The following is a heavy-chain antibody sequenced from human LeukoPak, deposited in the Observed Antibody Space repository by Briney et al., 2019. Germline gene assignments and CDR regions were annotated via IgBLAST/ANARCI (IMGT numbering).Heavy chain of an antibody. CDR3: ARQTGSGLFILP. CDR2: IYYSGNT. Sequence: SETLSLTCTVSGDSISSSNSYWGRIRQPPGKGLEWIGSIYYSGNTYSNASLKSRVSISVDTSKNQFSLSLTSVTAADTAVYYCARQTGSGLFILPGGQGTLVTVSS. D-gene: IGHD3/OR15-3a*01. V-gene: IGHV4-39*01. J-gene: IGHJ4*02. CDR1: GDSISSSNSY.